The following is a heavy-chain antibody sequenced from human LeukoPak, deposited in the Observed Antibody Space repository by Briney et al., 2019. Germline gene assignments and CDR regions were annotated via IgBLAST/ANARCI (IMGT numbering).Heavy chain of an antibody. CDR2: INWNGGST. J-gene: IGHJ4*02. D-gene: IGHD6-13*01. Sequence: GGSLRLSCAASGFTFSSYWMSWVRQAPGKGLEWVSGINWNGGSTGYADSVKGRFTISRDNAKNSLYLQMNSLRAEDTALYYCARDYSGSSWYDYWGQGTLVTVSS. V-gene: IGHV3-20*04. CDR3: ARDYSGSSWYDY. CDR1: GFTFSSYW.